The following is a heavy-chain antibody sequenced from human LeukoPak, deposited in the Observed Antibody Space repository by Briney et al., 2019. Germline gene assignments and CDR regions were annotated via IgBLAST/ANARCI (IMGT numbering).Heavy chain of an antibody. CDR3: ARDSPRIVGATDY. CDR1: GYTFTSYA. D-gene: IGHD1-26*01. Sequence: ASVKVSCKASGYTFTSYAMHWVRQAPGQRLEWMGWINAGNGNTKYSQKFQGRVTITRDTSASTAYMELSSLRSEDTAVYYCARDSPRIVGATDYWGQGTLVTVSS. J-gene: IGHJ4*02. CDR2: INAGNGNT. V-gene: IGHV1-3*01.